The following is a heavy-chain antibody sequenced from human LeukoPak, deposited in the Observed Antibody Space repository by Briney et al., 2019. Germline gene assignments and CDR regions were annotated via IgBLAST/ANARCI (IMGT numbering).Heavy chain of an antibody. CDR2: IYSGGST. V-gene: IGHV3-53*05. J-gene: IGHJ4*02. CDR3: AKVGPKSYFSSGSYSDH. D-gene: IGHD3-10*01. Sequence: GGSLRLSCAASGFTVSSNYMSWVRQAPGKGLEWVSVIYSGGSTYYADSVKGRFTISRDNSKNTLYLQMTSLRAEDTAVYYCAKVGPKSYFSSGSYSDHWGQGTLVTVSS. CDR1: GFTVSSNY.